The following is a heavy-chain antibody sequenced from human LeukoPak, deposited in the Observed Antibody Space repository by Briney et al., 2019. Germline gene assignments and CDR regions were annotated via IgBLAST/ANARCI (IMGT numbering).Heavy chain of an antibody. Sequence: GGSLRLSCEASGFTFSHYGMHWVRQAPGKGLEWVAVIWSDATNQYYADSVKGRFTISRDNFKKTVSLQMNSLRVEDTAVYYCAKDVLSGWPFDYWGQGTLVTVSS. CDR3: AKDVLSGWPFDY. CDR2: IWSDATNQ. D-gene: IGHD6-19*01. CDR1: GFTFSHYG. V-gene: IGHV3-33*06. J-gene: IGHJ4*02.